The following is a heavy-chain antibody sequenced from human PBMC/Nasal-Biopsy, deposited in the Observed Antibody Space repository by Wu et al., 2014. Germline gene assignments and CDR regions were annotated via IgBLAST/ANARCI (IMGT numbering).Heavy chain of an antibody. J-gene: IGHJ4*02. V-gene: IGHV1-24*01. CDR1: GYSLSGLS. CDR2: FVPEEGTL. Sequence: VKVSCKVSGYSLSGLSLHWVRQAPEEGLEWVGGFVPEEGTLKSAQKYQGRVTVTEDTSTDTAYMELRSLIPEDTAVYFCAIQEAAYYDSNGYRWDRWGQGTLVIVSS. D-gene: IGHD3-22*01. CDR3: AIQEAAYYDSNGYRWDR.